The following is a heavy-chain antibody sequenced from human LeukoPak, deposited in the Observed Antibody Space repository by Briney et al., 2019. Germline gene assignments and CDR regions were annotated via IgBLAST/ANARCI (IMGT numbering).Heavy chain of an antibody. CDR2: IGAYSANT. V-gene: IGHV1-18*01. J-gene: IGHJ4*02. Sequence: ASVKVSCKASGYTSTRYGITWVRQAPGQGREWMGWIGAYSANTNYAQKFQGRVSLTADTSTSTAYMELTTLTSDDTAVYYCARGSSYTSSWHEDYWGQGTLVTVSS. CDR1: GYTSTRYG. CDR3: ARGSSYTSSWHEDY. D-gene: IGHD6-13*01.